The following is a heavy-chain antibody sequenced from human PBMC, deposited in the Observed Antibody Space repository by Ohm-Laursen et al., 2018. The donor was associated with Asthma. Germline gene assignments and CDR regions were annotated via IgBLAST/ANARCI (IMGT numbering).Heavy chain of an antibody. V-gene: IGHV1-18*04. CDR1: GYTFTDYS. CDR2: ISAKNGNT. J-gene: IGHJ4*02. Sequence: SVKVSCKASGYTFTDYSISWVRQAPGQGLEWMGWISAKNGNTDFTQKLQGRVTLTTDTSTSTAYMEVRSLTSDDTAVYYCARVSCNDDICYSLFYNWGQGTLVTVSS. D-gene: IGHD2-15*01. CDR3: ARVSCNDDICYSLFYN.